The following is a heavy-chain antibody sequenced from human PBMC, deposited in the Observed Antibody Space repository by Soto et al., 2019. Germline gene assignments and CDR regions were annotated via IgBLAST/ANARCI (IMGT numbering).Heavy chain of an antibody. CDR1: GGSISSYY. Sequence: QVQLQESGPGLVKPSETLSLTCTVSGGSISSYYWSWIRQPPGKGLEWIGYIYYSGSTNYNPSLKSRVAISVDTSKNQFSLKLSSVTAADTAVYYCAEGLEGWVDPWGQGTLVTVSS. D-gene: IGHD3-3*01. J-gene: IGHJ5*02. CDR3: AEGLEGWVDP. CDR2: IYYSGST. V-gene: IGHV4-59*01.